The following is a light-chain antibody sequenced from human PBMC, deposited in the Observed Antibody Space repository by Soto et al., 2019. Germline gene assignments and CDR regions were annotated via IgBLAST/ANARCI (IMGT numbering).Light chain of an antibody. J-gene: IGLJ1*01. V-gene: IGLV1-51*01. CDR2: DNN. CDR1: SSNIGNNY. Sequence: QPVLTQPPSVSAAAGQKVPIFCSGSSSNIGNNYVSWYQQLPGTAPKLLIYDNNKRPSGIPDRFSGSKSGTSATLGITGLQTGDEADYYCGTWDSSLSSYVFGTGTKVTVL. CDR3: GTWDSSLSSYV.